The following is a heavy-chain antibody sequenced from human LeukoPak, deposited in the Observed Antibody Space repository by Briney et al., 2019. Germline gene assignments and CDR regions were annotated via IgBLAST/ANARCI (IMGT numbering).Heavy chain of an antibody. J-gene: IGHJ4*02. CDR2: INPNSGGT. CDR3: AREGYSSSWTDHSFDY. Sequence: ASVKVSCKASGYTFTGYYMHWVRQAPGQELEWMGWINPNSGGTNYAQKFQGRVTMTRDTSISTAYMELSRLRSDDTAVYYCAREGYSSSWTDHSFDYWGQGTLVTVSS. V-gene: IGHV1-2*02. D-gene: IGHD6-13*01. CDR1: GYTFTGYY.